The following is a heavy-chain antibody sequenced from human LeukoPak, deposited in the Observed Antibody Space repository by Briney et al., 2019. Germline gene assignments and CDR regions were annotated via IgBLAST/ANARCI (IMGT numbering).Heavy chain of an antibody. V-gene: IGHV1-2*02. CDR1: GYTFTGYY. CDR3: AIIAAAGPYYFDY. J-gene: IGHJ4*02. CDR2: INPNSGGT. D-gene: IGHD6-13*01. Sequence: ASVKVSCKASGYTFTGYYMHWVRQAPGQGLEWMGWINPNSGGTNYAQKFQGRVTMTRDTSISTAYMELSRLRFDDTAVYYCAIIAAAGPYYFDYWGQGTLVTVSS.